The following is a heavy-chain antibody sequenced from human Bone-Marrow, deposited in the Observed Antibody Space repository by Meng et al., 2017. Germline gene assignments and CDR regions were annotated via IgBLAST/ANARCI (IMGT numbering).Heavy chain of an antibody. CDR2: INHSGST. D-gene: IGHD3-22*01. J-gene: IGHJ5*02. CDR3: ARVGVVVITPNWFDP. CDR1: GGSFSGYY. V-gene: IGHV4-34*01. Sequence: QVKLQQWGAGLLKPSETLSLTCAVYGGSFSGYYWSWIRQPPGKGLEWIGEINHSGSTNYNPSLKSRVTISVDTSKNQFSLKLSSVTAADTAVYYCARVGVVVITPNWFDPWGQGTLVTVSS.